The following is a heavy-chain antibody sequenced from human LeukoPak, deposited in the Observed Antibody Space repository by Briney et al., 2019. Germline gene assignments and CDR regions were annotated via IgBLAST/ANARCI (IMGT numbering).Heavy chain of an antibody. CDR1: GYSISTGYH. Sequence: SETLSLTCTVSGYSISTGYHWDWIRQPPGKGLEWIGTFYHGGSTYYNPSLKSRVTISVDTSKNQFSLKLSSVTAADTAVYYCAREHALIFDYWGQGTLVTVSS. CDR2: FYHGGST. V-gene: IGHV4-38-2*02. J-gene: IGHJ4*02. CDR3: AREHALIFDY. D-gene: IGHD2-2*01.